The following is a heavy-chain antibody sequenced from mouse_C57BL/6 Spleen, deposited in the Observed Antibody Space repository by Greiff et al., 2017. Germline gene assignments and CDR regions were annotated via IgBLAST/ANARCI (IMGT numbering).Heavy chain of an antibody. J-gene: IGHJ3*01. Sequence: VQLQQSGPELVKPGASVKISCKASGYTFTDYYMNWVKQSHGKSLEWIGDINPNNGGTSYNQKFKGKATLTVDKSSSTAYMELRSLTSEDSAVYYCARRWLRAWCAYWGQGTLVTVSA. V-gene: IGHV1-26*01. CDR1: GYTFTDYY. CDR2: INPNNGGT. CDR3: ARRWLRAWCAY. D-gene: IGHD2-3*01.